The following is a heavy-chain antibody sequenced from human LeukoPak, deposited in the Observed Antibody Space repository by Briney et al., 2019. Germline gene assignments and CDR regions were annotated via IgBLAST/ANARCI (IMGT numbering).Heavy chain of an antibody. Sequence: GASVKVSCKASGYTFTSYGISWVRQAPGQGLEWTGWISAYNGNTNYAQKLQGRVTMTTDTSTSTAYMELRSLRSDDTAVYYCARVSHSTIAARPLDYWGQGTLVTVSS. J-gene: IGHJ4*02. CDR3: ARVSHSTIAARPLDY. CDR2: ISAYNGNT. D-gene: IGHD6-6*01. CDR1: GYTFTSYG. V-gene: IGHV1-18*01.